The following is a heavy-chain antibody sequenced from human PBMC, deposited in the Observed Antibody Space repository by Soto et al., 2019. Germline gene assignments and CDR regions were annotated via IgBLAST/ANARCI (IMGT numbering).Heavy chain of an antibody. V-gene: IGHV4-39*01. CDR3: ASLRWEPRPRIDS. Sequence: SEALSVTCTVSGGSISSSIYYWGWFRQPPGKGLEWIGSIYYSGSTYYNPSLKSRVTISVDTSKNQFSLKLSSVTAADTAVYYCASLRWEPRPRIDSWGQGTLVT. J-gene: IGHJ4*02. CDR2: IYYSGST. CDR1: GGSISSSIYY. D-gene: IGHD1-26*01.